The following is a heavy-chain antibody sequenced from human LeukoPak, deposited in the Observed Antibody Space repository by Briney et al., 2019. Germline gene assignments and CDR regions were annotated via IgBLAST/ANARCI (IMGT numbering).Heavy chain of an antibody. CDR1: GGSISSYY. CDR3: ARRGDSGSSYCFDP. V-gene: IGHV4-59*08. Sequence: SGTLSLTCTVSGGSISSYYWSWVRQPPGKGLEWIGDIYSSGSTKYNPSLNSRVTISLYTSNSQFSLRLSSVTVADTAVYYCARRGDSGSSYCFDPWGQGTLVTVSS. CDR2: IYSSGST. D-gene: IGHD1-26*01. J-gene: IGHJ5*02.